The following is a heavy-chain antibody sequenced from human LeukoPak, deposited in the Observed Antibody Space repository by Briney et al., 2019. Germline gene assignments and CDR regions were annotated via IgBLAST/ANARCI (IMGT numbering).Heavy chain of an antibody. Sequence: GGSLRLSCAASGFTFSNAWMSWVRQAPGKGLEWVSAISGSGGSTYYADSVKGRFTISRDNSKNTLYLQMNSLRAEDTAVYYCAKTRSSGSWYGANDYWGQGTLVTVSS. D-gene: IGHD6-13*01. CDR1: GFTFSNAW. V-gene: IGHV3-23*01. CDR3: AKTRSSGSWYGANDY. CDR2: ISGSGGST. J-gene: IGHJ4*02.